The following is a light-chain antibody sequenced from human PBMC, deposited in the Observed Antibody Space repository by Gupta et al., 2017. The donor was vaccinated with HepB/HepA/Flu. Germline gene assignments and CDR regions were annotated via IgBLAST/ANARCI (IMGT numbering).Light chain of an antibody. J-gene: IGKJ1*01. Sequence: DIQMTQSPSTLSASVGDRVTITCRASQSINSYLAWYQQKPGKAPKLLIYKASSLESGVPSRFSGSGFEKELTLTISSLQLDDFATYYCQQYKSYASRTFGQGTKVEIK. CDR3: QQYKSYASRT. CDR2: KAS. V-gene: IGKV1-5*03. CDR1: QSINSY.